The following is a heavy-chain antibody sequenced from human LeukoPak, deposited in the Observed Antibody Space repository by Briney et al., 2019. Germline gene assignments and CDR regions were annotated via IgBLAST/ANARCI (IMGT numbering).Heavy chain of an antibody. CDR3: AKDPEGLL. Sequence: GGSLRLSCAASGFPFSIYTMNWVRQAPGKGLEWVSAISGSGGSTYYADSVKGRFTISRDNSKNTLYLQMNSLRAEDTAVYYCAKDPEGLLWGQGTLVTVSS. V-gene: IGHV3-23*01. J-gene: IGHJ4*02. CDR2: ISGSGGST. D-gene: IGHD3-3*01. CDR1: GFPFSIYT.